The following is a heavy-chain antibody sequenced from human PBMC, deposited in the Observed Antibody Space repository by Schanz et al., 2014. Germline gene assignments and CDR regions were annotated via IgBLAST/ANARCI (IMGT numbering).Heavy chain of an antibody. Sequence: QVELVESGGGVVQPGRSLRLSCAASGFIFSYYTIHWVRQAPGKGLEWVAVISDDGSRRHYADFVTGRFTISRDNSENTLYLQMNSLRAEDTAVYYCANGVAGYYPNYYYTMDVWGQGTTVTVSS. CDR3: ANGVAGYYPNYYYTMDV. D-gene: IGHD3-22*01. V-gene: IGHV3-30*04. J-gene: IGHJ6*02. CDR1: GFIFSYYT. CDR2: ISDDGSRR.